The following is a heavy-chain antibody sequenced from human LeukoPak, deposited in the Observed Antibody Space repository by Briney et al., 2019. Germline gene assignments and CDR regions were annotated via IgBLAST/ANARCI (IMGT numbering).Heavy chain of an antibody. J-gene: IGHJ4*02. CDR3: ARGLGDCSSTSCFPLEY. V-gene: IGHV4-39*07. CDR2: IYYSGST. D-gene: IGHD2-2*01. CDR1: GGSISSSSYY. Sequence: PSETLSLTCTVSGGSISSSSYYWGWIRQPPGKGLEWIGSIYYSGSTYYNPSLKSRVTISVDRSKNQFSLKLSSVTAADTAVYYCARGLGDCSSTSCFPLEYWGQGTLVTVSS.